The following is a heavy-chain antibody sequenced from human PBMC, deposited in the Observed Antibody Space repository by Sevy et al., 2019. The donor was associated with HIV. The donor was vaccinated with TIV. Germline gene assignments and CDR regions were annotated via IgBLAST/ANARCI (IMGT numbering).Heavy chain of an antibody. CDR1: GGSVSSGSYY. V-gene: IGHV4-61*01. J-gene: IGHJ6*03. D-gene: IGHD5-12*01. CDR2: IYYSGST. CDR3: ARSEKGYSGYDSPPFYYYYYYMDV. Sequence: SETLSLTCTVSGGSVSSGSYYWSWIRQPPGKGLEWIGYIYYSGSTNYNPSLKSRVTISVDTSKNQFSLKLSSVTAADTAVYYCARSEKGYSGYDSPPFYYYYYYMDVSGKGTAVTVSS.